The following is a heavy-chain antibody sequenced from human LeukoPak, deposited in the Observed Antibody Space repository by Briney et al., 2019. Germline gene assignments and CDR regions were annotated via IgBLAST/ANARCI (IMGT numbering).Heavy chain of an antibody. CDR2: ITSGGSFI. V-gene: IGHV3-23*05. J-gene: IGHJ4*02. D-gene: IGHD6-19*01. CDR1: GFTFSDYA. CDR3: ANRAMSGAGALDY. Sequence: TGGSLRLSCAASGFTFSDYAMTWVRQAPGKGLEWVSTITSGGSFIYYADSVKGRFTISRDNSKNTLYLQMNSLRAEDTAVYYCANRAMSGAGALDYWGQGTLVTVSS.